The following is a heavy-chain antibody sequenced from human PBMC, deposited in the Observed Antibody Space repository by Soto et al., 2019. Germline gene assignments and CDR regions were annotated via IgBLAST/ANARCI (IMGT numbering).Heavy chain of an antibody. J-gene: IGHJ4*02. Sequence: QVQLVQSGAEVKKPGSSVKVSCKASGGTFSSYTISWVRQAPGQGLEWMGRIIPILGIANYAQKFQGRVTITADKSTSTAYMEMSSLRSEDTAVYYCARNRITMVRGVLDYWGQGTLVTVSS. V-gene: IGHV1-69*02. CDR3: ARNRITMVRGVLDY. D-gene: IGHD3-10*01. CDR2: IIPILGIA. CDR1: GGTFSSYT.